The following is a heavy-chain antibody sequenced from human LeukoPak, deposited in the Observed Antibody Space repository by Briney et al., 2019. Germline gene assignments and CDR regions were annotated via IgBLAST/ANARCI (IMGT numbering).Heavy chain of an antibody. CDR1: GGSISSGGSY. Sequence: PSETLSLTCTVSGGSISSGGSYWGWLRQPPGKGLEYIGNIYYSGTTHYTPSLKSRVTMSVDTSKNQFSLKVSSVTAADTAVYCCAGHRSGTMFDYWGQGTLVTVSS. CDR3: AGHRSGTMFDY. D-gene: IGHD1-1*01. CDR2: IYYSGTT. V-gene: IGHV4-39*01. J-gene: IGHJ4*02.